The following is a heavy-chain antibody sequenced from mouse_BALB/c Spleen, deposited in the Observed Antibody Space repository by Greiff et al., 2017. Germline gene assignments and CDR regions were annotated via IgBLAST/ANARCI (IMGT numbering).Heavy chain of an antibody. J-gene: IGHJ3*01. CDR1: GYTFTDYA. D-gene: IGHD1-1*01. Sequence: QVQLQQSGAELVRPGVSVKISCKGSGYTFTDYAMHWVKQSHAKSLEWIGVISTYYGDASYNQKFKGKATMTVDKSSSTAYMELARLTSEDSAIYYCAREKSYYGSSPWFAYWGQGTLVTVSA. CDR3: AREKSYYGSSPWFAY. CDR2: ISTYYGDA. V-gene: IGHV1S137*01.